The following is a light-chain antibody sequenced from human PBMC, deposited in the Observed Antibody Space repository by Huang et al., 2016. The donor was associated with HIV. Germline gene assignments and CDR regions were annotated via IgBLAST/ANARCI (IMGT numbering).Light chain of an antibody. CDR2: AAI. Sequence: DIQMTQSPSSLSAFIGDRVIISCRASQNISRYLNWYQQKPGKAPKLLIYAAISLQGWVPSTVSGSGSGTDFTLTITNLQPEDSATYYCQQSDRTPRTFGQGTKLEIK. CDR1: QNISRY. CDR3: QQSDRTPRT. J-gene: IGKJ2*01. V-gene: IGKV1-39*01.